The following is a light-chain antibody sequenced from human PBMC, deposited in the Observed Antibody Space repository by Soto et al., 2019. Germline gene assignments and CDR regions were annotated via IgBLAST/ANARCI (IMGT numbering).Light chain of an antibody. V-gene: IGKV1-17*03. Sequence: DIQMTQSPSVMSASVGDRVTITCRASQGISYYLAWFQQQPGKVPKRLIYAASNLESGVPSRFSGSGSGTEFTLTISSLEPEDFVVYYCQQYHSPPLTFGPGTKVDIK. J-gene: IGKJ1*01. CDR3: QQYHSPPLT. CDR2: AAS. CDR1: QGISYY.